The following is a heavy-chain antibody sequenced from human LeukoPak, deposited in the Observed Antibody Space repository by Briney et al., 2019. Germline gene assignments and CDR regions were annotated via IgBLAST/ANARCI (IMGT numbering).Heavy chain of an antibody. J-gene: IGHJ4*02. CDR3: ARATPWRFDY. CDR1: GFTFSSYA. CDR2: ISYDGSNK. Sequence: GGSLRLSCAASGFTFSSYAMHWVRQAPGKGLEWVAVISYDGSNKYYADSVKGRFTFSRDNSKNTLYLQMNSLRAEDTAVYYCARATPWRFDYWGQGTLVTVSS. D-gene: IGHD3-3*01. V-gene: IGHV3-30-3*01.